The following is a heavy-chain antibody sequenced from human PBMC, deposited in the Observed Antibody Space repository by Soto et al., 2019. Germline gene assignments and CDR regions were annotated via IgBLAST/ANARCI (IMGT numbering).Heavy chain of an antibody. CDR3: AREVAYYDSSGYYYWFDP. V-gene: IGHV1-58*02. CDR2: IVVGSGNT. Sequence: SVKVSCKASGFTFTSSAMQWVRQARGQRLEWIGWIVVGSGNTNYAQKLQGRVTMTTDTSTSTAYMELSSLRSEDTAVYYCAREVAYYDSSGYYYWFDPWGQGTLVTVSS. D-gene: IGHD3-22*01. CDR1: GFTFTSSA. J-gene: IGHJ5*02.